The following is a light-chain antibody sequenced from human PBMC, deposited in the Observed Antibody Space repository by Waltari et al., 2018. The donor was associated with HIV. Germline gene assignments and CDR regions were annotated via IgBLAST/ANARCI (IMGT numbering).Light chain of an antibody. J-gene: IGKJ1*01. CDR3: QHSRT. Sequence: DIQMTQSPSSVSASVGDRVTITCRTSQTIRTNLNWYQHKPGKAPKLLIYAASSLQSGVPSRFSGGGSGTDFTLTITSLQPEDFTTYYCQHSRTFDQGTKVE. V-gene: IGKV1-39*01. CDR2: AAS. CDR1: QTIRTN.